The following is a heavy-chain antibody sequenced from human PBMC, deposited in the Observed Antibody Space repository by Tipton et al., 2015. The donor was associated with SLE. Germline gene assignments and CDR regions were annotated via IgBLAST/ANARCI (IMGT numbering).Heavy chain of an antibody. CDR3: ARGSGRYSSSWYFFYYYMDV. Sequence: TLSLTCTVSGGSISSGSYYWSWIRQPAGKGLEWIGRIYTSGSTNYNPSLKSRVTISVDTSKNQFSLKLSSVTAADTAVYYCARGSGRYSSSWYFFYYYMDVWGKGTTVTVSS. CDR2: IYTSGST. J-gene: IGHJ6*03. D-gene: IGHD6-13*01. V-gene: IGHV4-61*02. CDR1: GGSISSGSYY.